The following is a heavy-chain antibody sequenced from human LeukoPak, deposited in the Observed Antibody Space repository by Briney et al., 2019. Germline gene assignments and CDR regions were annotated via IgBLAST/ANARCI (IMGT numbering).Heavy chain of an antibody. V-gene: IGHV4-34*01. CDR2: INHSGST. CDR1: GGSFSGYY. D-gene: IGHD2-2*01. CDR3: ARDCSSTSCYYRNFDY. J-gene: IGHJ4*02. Sequence: SETLSLTCAVYGGSFSGYYWSWIRQPPGKGLELIGEINHSGSTNYNPSLKSRVTISVDTSKNQFSLKLSSVTAADTAVYYCARDCSSTSCYYRNFDYWGQGTLVTVSS.